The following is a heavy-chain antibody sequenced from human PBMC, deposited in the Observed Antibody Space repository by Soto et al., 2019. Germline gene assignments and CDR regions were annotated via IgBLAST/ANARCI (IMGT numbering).Heavy chain of an antibody. J-gene: IGHJ4*02. CDR2: ISSSSSYI. D-gene: IGHD2-15*01. CDR3: ARARRGSLYCSGGSCYEPTFDY. CDR1: GFTFSSYS. V-gene: IGHV3-21*01. Sequence: EVQLVESGGGLVKPGGSLRLSCAASGFTFSSYSMNWVRQAPGKGLEWVSSISSSSSYIYYADSVKGRFTISRDNAKNSLYLQMNSLRAEATAVYYCARARRGSLYCSGGSCYEPTFDYWGQGTLVTVSS.